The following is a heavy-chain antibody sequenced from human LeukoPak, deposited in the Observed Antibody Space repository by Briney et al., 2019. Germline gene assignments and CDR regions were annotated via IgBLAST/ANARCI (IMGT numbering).Heavy chain of an antibody. CDR2: IYYSGST. CDR3: ARVSLTRDYGSGSPGLDP. CDR1: GGSISSSSYY. Sequence: PWETLSLTCTVSGGSISSSSYYWGWIRQPPGKGLEWIGSIYYSGSTYYNPSLKSRVTISVDTSKNQFSLKLSSVTAADTAVYYCARVSLTRDYGSGSPGLDPWGQGTPVTVSS. J-gene: IGHJ5*02. V-gene: IGHV4-39*07. D-gene: IGHD3-10*01.